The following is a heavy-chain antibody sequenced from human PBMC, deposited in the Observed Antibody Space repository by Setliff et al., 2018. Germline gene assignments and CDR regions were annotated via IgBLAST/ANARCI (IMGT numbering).Heavy chain of an antibody. CDR1: GFTFNDYY. Sequence: PGGSLRLSCAASGFTFNDYYTSWIRQAPGKGLDWVSYISTSGSIIYYADSVKGRFTISRDNAKNSLYLQMDSLRTEDTAVYYCARVGHYDKKGDALDDLDIWGQGTMVTVSS. CDR3: ARVGHYDKKGDALDDLDI. CDR2: ISTSGSII. V-gene: IGHV3-11*01. D-gene: IGHD3-22*01. J-gene: IGHJ3*02.